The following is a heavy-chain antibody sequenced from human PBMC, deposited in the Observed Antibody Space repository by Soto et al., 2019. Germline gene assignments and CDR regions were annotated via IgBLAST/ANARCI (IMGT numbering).Heavy chain of an antibody. Sequence: PGGSLRLSCAASGFVFLGYCMHLVRQAPGKGLEWVSGISRNRGSIGYADSVKGRFTISRDNAKNTLYLQMNSLRAEDTALYYCAKDNFRGVVVIATVAFDIWGQGTMVTVSS. J-gene: IGHJ3*02. CDR1: GFVFLGYC. V-gene: IGHV3-9*01. CDR3: AKDNFRGVVVIATVAFDI. CDR2: ISRNRGSI. D-gene: IGHD2-21*01.